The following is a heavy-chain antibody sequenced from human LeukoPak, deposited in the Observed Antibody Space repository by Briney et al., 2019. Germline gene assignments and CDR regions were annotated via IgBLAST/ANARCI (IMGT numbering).Heavy chain of an antibody. CDR1: GFTFSSYS. CDR3: AREGELRFLEWLNWFDP. CDR2: ISSSSSYI. Sequence: PGGSLRLSCTASGFTFSSYSMNWVRQAPGKGLEWVSSISSSSSYIYYADSVKGRFTISRDNAKNSLYLQMNSLRAEDTAVYYCAREGELRFLEWLNWFDPWGQGTLVTVSS. J-gene: IGHJ5*02. D-gene: IGHD3-3*01. V-gene: IGHV3-21*01.